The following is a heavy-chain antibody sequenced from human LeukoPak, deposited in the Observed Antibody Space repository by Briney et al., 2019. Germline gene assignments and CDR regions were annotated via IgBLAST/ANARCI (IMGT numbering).Heavy chain of an antibody. CDR2: INPNSGGT. D-gene: IGHD3-22*01. V-gene: IGHV1-2*02. CDR3: ARVPYDSSGYYPGRSSYYYYGMDV. Sequence: GASVKVSCKASGYTFTGYYMHWVRQAPGQGLEWMGWINPNSGGTNYAQKFQGRVTMTRDTSISTAYMELSRLRSDDTAVYYCARVPYDSSGYYPGRSSYYYYGMDVWGQGTTVTVSS. CDR1: GYTFTGYY. J-gene: IGHJ6*02.